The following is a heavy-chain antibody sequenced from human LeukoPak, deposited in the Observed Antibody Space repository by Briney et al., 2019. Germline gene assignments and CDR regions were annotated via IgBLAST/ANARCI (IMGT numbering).Heavy chain of an antibody. D-gene: IGHD3-22*01. Sequence: GASVKVSCKASGYTFTGYYMHWVRQAPGQGLEWMGWINPNSGGTNYAQKFQGRVTMTRDTSISTAYMELSRLRSDDTAVYYCARGYYYDSSGYYHPLDYWGQGTLVTVSS. CDR3: ARGYYYDSSGYYHPLDY. CDR1: GYTFTGYY. CDR2: INPNSGGT. J-gene: IGHJ4*02. V-gene: IGHV1-2*02.